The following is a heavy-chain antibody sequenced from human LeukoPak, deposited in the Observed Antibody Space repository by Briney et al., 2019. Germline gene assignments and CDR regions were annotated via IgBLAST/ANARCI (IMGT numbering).Heavy chain of an antibody. D-gene: IGHD6-19*01. V-gene: IGHV3-23*01. Sequence: GGSLRLSCAASGFSFSSYAMSWVRQAPGKGLEWVSTISGDVVSTYYADSVKGRFTISRDNSKSTLYLQMNSLRAEDTAVYYCAKDLSSGWYPYYFDFWGRGTLVTVSS. CDR3: AKDLSSGWYPYYFDF. CDR2: ISGDVVST. CDR1: GFSFSSYA. J-gene: IGHJ4*02.